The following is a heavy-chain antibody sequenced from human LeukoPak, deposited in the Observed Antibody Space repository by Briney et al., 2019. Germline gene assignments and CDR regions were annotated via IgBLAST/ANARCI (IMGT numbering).Heavy chain of an antibody. D-gene: IGHD6-13*01. CDR2: IKLDGSEK. CDR1: GFTFSSYW. Sequence: GGSLRLSCAASGFTFSSYWMNWVRQVPGKGLEWVAKIKLDGSEKYYVDSVKGRFTISRDNAKNSLYLQMNSLGAEDTAVYYCARNRWLDYWGQGTLVTVSS. V-gene: IGHV3-7*01. J-gene: IGHJ4*02. CDR3: ARNRWLDY.